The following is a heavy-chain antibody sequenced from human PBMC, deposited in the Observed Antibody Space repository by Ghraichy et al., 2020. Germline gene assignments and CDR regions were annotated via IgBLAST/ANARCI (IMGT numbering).Heavy chain of an antibody. J-gene: IGHJ6*02. V-gene: IGHV4-31*03. D-gene: IGHD2-8*02. Sequence: SQTLSLTCTVSGVSIISDDYYWTWIRQRPGKGLEWIGYIFYSGSTYYNPSLKSRLNILVDTSKNQFSLKLRSVPAADTAVYYCARDHAGAYYYYAMDFWGQGTTVTVSS. CDR3: ARDHAGAYYYYAMDF. CDR1: GVSIISDDYY. CDR2: IFYSGST.